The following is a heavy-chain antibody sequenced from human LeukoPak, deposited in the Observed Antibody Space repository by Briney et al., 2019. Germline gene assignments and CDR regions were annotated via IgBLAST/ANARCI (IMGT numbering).Heavy chain of an antibody. CDR1: GYTFTNYG. Sequence: RASVKVSCKTSGYTFTNYGISWVRQAPGQGLEWMEWISGYNGKTNYVQKFRGRVAMTADTSTSTVYMELRSLRSDDTAVYYCARDIATVQHQDWGQGTLVTVSS. D-gene: IGHD1-1*01. CDR3: ARDIATVQHQD. V-gene: IGHV1-18*01. CDR2: ISGYNGKT. J-gene: IGHJ4*02.